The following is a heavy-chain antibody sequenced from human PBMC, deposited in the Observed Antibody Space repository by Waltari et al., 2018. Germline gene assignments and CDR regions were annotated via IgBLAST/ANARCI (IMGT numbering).Heavy chain of an antibody. CDR3: ARDGQLGPFDY. J-gene: IGHJ4*02. D-gene: IGHD6-6*01. CDR2: SYYSGST. CDR1: GGSISSYC. V-gene: IGHV4-59*01. Sequence: QVQLQESGPGLVKPSATLSPPCTVSGGSISSYCWSWIRQPPGKGLEWIGYSYYSGSTNYNPSLKSRVTISVDTSKNQFSLKLSSVTAADTAVYYCARDGQLGPFDYWGQGTLVTVSS.